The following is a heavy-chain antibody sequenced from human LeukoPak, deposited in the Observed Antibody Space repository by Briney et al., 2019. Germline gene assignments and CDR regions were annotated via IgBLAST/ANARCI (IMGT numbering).Heavy chain of an antibody. CDR2: VNLQGST. CDR1: GGSITSTNY. D-gene: IGHD6-13*01. CDR3: ARGPALLYSSSWYATRYYYGMDV. Sequence: SETLSLTCGVSGGSITSTNYWTWVRQPPGKGLEWIGEVNLQGSTNYNPSLMGRVAISVDMSENHISLQLTSVTAADTAVYYCARGPALLYSSSWYATRYYYGMDVWGQGTTVTVSS. V-gene: IGHV4-4*02. J-gene: IGHJ6*02.